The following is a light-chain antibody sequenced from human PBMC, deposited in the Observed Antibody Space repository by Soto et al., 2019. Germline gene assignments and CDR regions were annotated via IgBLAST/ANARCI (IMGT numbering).Light chain of an antibody. CDR3: QQRSNWPLT. V-gene: IGKV3-11*01. Sequence: EIVLTQSPATLSLSPGERATLSCRASQSISTYLAWYQQKPGQAPRLLIYDASNRATGIPARFSGSGSGTDFTLTISSLESEDFAVHYCQQRSNWPLTFGGGTKVEIK. J-gene: IGKJ4*01. CDR2: DAS. CDR1: QSISTY.